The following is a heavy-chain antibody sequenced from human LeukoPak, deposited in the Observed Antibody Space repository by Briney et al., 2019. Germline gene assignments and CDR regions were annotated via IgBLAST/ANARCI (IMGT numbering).Heavy chain of an antibody. Sequence: PSETLSLTCAVYGGSFSGYYWSWIRQPPGKGLEWIGEINHSGSTNYNPSLKSRVTISVDTSKTRFSLKLSSVTAADTAVYYCARVGEPVVYDYVWGSYRYYGAGLLDYWGQGTLVTVSS. J-gene: IGHJ4*02. CDR1: GGSFSGYY. CDR3: ARVGEPVVYDYVWGSYRYYGAGLLDY. CDR2: INHSGST. V-gene: IGHV4-34*01. D-gene: IGHD3-16*02.